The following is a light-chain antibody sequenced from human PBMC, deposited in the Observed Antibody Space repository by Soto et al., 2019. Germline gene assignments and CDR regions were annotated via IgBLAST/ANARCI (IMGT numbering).Light chain of an antibody. J-gene: IGLJ1*01. CDR2: EVS. CDR1: SSDVGGYNS. V-gene: IGLV2-14*01. CDR3: SSYTSSSTLGV. Sequence: SVLTPPASLSGSPGQSITISCPGTSSDVGGYNSVSWYQQHPGKAPKLMIFEVSNRPSGVSNRFSGSKSGNTASLTISGLQAEDEADYYCSSYTSSSTLGVFGTGTKVTVL.